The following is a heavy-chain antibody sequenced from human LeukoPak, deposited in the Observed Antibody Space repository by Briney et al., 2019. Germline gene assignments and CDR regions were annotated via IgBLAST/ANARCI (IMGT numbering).Heavy chain of an antibody. Sequence: PGGSLRLSCAASGFTVSSNYMSWVRQAPGKGLEWVSVIYSGGSTYYADSVKGRFTISRDNSKNTLYLQMNSLRAEDTAVYYCARAVLWFGGIEYFDYWGQGTLVTVSS. V-gene: IGHV3-66*01. CDR1: GFTVSSNY. D-gene: IGHD3-10*01. J-gene: IGHJ4*02. CDR2: IYSGGST. CDR3: ARAVLWFGGIEYFDY.